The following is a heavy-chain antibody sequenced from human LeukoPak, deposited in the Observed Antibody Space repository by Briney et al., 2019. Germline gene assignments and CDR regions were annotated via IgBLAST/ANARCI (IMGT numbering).Heavy chain of an antibody. CDR1: GYTLTDYY. V-gene: IGHV1-69*04. D-gene: IGHD5-24*01. J-gene: IGHJ4*02. Sequence: SVKVSCKASGYTLTDYYLHWVRQAPGQGLEWMGRIIPILGIANYARKFQGRVTITADKSTSTAYMELSSLRSEDTAVYYCARGDGYKSPPDYWGQGTLVTVSS. CDR2: IIPILGIA. CDR3: ARGDGYKSPPDY.